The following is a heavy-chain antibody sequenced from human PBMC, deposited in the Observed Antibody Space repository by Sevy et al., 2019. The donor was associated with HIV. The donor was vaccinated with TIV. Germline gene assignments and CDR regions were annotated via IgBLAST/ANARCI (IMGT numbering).Heavy chain of an antibody. V-gene: IGHV1-18*01. Sequence: ASVKVSCKASGYTFTTYNIVWVRQAPGQGLEWLVWMSPYNGKKNYAQRVQGRVTMTTDTFTDTAFLELGSLKFDDTAVYYCARGSSSWYDYWGQGTLVTVSS. D-gene: IGHD2-2*01. CDR2: MSPYNGKK. CDR3: ARGSSSWYDY. CDR1: GYTFTTYN. J-gene: IGHJ4*02.